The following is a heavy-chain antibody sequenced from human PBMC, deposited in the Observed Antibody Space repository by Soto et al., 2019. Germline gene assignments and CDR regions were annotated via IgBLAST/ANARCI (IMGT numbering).Heavy chain of an antibody. CDR3: ARAHHCSSAAYRMGHFDS. CDR1: GDSISGYY. Sequence: QVQLQESGPGLVKPSETLSLTCTDSGDSISGYYWSWIRQPPGKGLELIGNIYYSGDTNYNPSLKSRVTISVDTSKTQISLSLSSVTAADTAVYYCARAHHCSSAAYRMGHFDSWCQGTLVTVSS. CDR2: IYYSGDT. V-gene: IGHV4-59*08. J-gene: IGHJ4*02. D-gene: IGHD2-2*01.